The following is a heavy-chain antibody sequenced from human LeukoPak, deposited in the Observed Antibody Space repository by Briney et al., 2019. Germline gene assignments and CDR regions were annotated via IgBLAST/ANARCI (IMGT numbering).Heavy chain of an antibody. CDR2: ISGSGGST. D-gene: IGHD4-17*01. V-gene: IGHV3-23*01. J-gene: IGHJ4*02. Sequence: GGSLRLSCAASGFTFSSYAMSWVRQAPGKGLEWVSAISGSGGSTYYADSVKGRFTISRDNSKNTLYLQMNSLRAEDTAVYYCANDRRRTTVTLFDYWGQGTLVTVSS. CDR1: GFTFSSYA. CDR3: ANDRRRTTVTLFDY.